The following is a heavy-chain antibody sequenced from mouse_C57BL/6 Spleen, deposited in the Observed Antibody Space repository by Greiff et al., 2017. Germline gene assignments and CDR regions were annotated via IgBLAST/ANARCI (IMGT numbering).Heavy chain of an antibody. J-gene: IGHJ4*01. D-gene: IGHD1-1*01. CDR1: GFTFSDYY. Sequence: EVKLMESGGGLVQPGGSLKLSCAASGFTFSDYYMYWVRPTPEKRLEWVAYISNGGGSTYYPDNVKGRFTISRDNAKNTLYLQMSRLKSEDTAMYYCARRIYYYGSSPMDYWGQGTSVTVSS. CDR2: ISNGGGST. CDR3: ARRIYYYGSSPMDY. V-gene: IGHV5-12*01.